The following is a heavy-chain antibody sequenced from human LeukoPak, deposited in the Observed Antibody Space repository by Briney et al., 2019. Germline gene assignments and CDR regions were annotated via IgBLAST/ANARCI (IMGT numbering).Heavy chain of an antibody. CDR2: INHSGST. V-gene: IGHV4-34*01. D-gene: IGHD4-4*01. CDR3: ARAEYYSNYQFYFDY. CDR1: GGSFSGYY. Sequence: SETLSLTCAVYGGSFSGYYWSWIRQPPGKGLEWIGEINHSGSTNYNPSLKSRVTISVDTSKNQFSLKLGSVTAADTAVYYCARAEYYSNYQFYFDYWGQGTLVTVSS. J-gene: IGHJ4*02.